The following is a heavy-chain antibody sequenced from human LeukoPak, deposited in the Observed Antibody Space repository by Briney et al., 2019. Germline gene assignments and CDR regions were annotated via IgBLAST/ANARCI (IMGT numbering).Heavy chain of an antibody. CDR3: ARDAIAAVRFDY. J-gene: IGHJ4*02. Sequence: GGSLTLSCAASGFTFTSYGMHWVRQAPGKGLEWVAVIWYDGSNKYYADSVKGRFTISRDNSKNTLYLQMNSPRAEDTAVYYCARDAIAAVRFDYWGQGTLVTVSS. CDR2: IWYDGSNK. CDR1: GFTFTSYG. D-gene: IGHD6-13*01. V-gene: IGHV3-33*01.